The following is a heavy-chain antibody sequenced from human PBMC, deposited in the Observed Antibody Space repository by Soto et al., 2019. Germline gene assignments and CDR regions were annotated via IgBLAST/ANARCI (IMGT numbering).Heavy chain of an antibody. V-gene: IGHV4-39*02. D-gene: IGHD3-9*01. CDR2: IYYNGAT. CDR1: GGSISSSSYY. J-gene: IGHJ4*02. Sequence: SETLSLTCTVSGGSISSSSYYWGWIRQPPGKGLEWLGTIYYNGATQYNPSLKSRVTMSVDTSKNHFSLKLSSVTAADTAIYYCAIERRSFDWSSRGLGDCRGQGTLVTVSS. CDR3: AIERRSFDWSSRGLGDC.